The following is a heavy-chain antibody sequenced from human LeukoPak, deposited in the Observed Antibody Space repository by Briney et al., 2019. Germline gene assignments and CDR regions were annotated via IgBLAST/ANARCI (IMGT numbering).Heavy chain of an antibody. D-gene: IGHD5-18*01. Sequence: PGGSLRLSCTASGFTFGDYAMSWVRQAPGKGLEWVGFIRSKAYGGTAEYAASVKGRFTISRDDSKSIAYLQMSSLKTEDTAMYHCTTRREYSYGLGLWGQGTLVTVSS. CDR2: IRSKAYGGTA. J-gene: IGHJ4*02. V-gene: IGHV3-49*04. CDR1: GFTFGDYA. CDR3: TTRREYSYGLGL.